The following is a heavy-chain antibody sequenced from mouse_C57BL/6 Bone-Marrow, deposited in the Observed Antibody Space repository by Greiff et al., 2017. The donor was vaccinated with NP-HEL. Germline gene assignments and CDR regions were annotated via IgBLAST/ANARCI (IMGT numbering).Heavy chain of an antibody. J-gene: IGHJ2*01. CDR2: RSYSGST. Sequence: EVQGVESGPGLAKPSQTLSLTCSVTGYSITSDYWNWIRKFPRNKLEYMGYRSYSGSTYYNPSLKSRISITRDTTKNQYYLQLNSVTTEDTATYYCARGDYYGSSSILGYWGQGTTLTVSS. D-gene: IGHD1-1*01. V-gene: IGHV3-8*01. CDR1: GYSITSDY. CDR3: ARGDYYGSSSILGY.